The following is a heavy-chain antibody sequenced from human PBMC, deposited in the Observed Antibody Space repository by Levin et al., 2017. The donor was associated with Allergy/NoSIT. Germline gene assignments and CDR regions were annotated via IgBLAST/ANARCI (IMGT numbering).Heavy chain of an antibody. V-gene: IGHV3-23*01. J-gene: IGHJ6*03. Sequence: LSLTCAASGFTFSSYAISWVRQAPGKGLEWVSGISGSGGSTHYADSVKGRFTISRDNSKNTLYLQMNSLRAEDTAVYYCAKQGLWIQLWDCYYMDVWGKGTTVTVSS. CDR1: GFTFSSYA. CDR3: AKQGLWIQLWDCYYMDV. D-gene: IGHD5-18*01. CDR2: ISGSGGST.